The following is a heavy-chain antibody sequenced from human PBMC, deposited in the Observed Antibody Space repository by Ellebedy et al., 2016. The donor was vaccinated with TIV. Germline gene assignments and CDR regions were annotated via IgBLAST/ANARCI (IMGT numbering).Heavy chain of an antibody. Sequence: AASVKVSCKASGYTFTGYYIHWVRQAPGDGLEWMGRINPDRGDTDYAQKFQGRITMTRDTSIPTAYMEMSRLRSDDTAVYFCARGLGWLQRDSDYWGQGTLVTVSS. CDR1: GYTFTGYY. V-gene: IGHV1-2*06. CDR3: ARGLGWLQRDSDY. J-gene: IGHJ4*02. CDR2: INPDRGDT. D-gene: IGHD5-24*01.